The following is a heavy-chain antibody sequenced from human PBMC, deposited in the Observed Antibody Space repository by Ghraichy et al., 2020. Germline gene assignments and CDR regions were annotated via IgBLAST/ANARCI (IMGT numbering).Heavy chain of an antibody. J-gene: IGHJ4*02. Sequence: GGSLRLSCAASGFTFSHYVMSWVRQAPGKGLQWVSFITGSAGSTYYAESVQGRFTISRDNSKNTLYLQLNSLRAEDTAVYYCAKIGSVGWYFDYWGQGTLVTVSS. CDR3: AKIGSVGWYFDY. CDR1: GFTFSHYV. V-gene: IGHV3-23*01. D-gene: IGHD1-26*01. CDR2: ITGSAGST.